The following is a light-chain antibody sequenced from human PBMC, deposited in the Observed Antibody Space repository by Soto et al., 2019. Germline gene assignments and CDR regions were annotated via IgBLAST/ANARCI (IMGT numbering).Light chain of an antibody. V-gene: IGKV3-20*01. Sequence: EIVVTQAPGTLSLSPGERATLSCRASQSVSSSQLAWYQQKLGQPPRLLFYDASTRATGIPDRFSGIGSGTDFTLIITSLEPEDFALYLCQQHVGPPFTFGQGTRLEI. CDR1: QSVSSSQ. CDR3: QQHVGPPFT. CDR2: DAS. J-gene: IGKJ2*01.